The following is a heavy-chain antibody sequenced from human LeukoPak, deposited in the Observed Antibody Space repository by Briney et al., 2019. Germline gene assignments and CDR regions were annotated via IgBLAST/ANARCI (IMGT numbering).Heavy chain of an antibody. J-gene: IGHJ4*02. V-gene: IGHV1-3*04. D-gene: IGHD3/OR15-3a*01. CDR3: AREGFFGLTTPWF. CDR1: GYTFTGYA. Sequence: ASVKVSCKASGYTFTGYALHWVRQAPGQSLEWMGWINTHNGATKYSQKFQGRVTITRDTPASTAYMDLNSLRSEDTAVYYCAREGFFGLTTPWFWGQGTLVTVSS. CDR2: INTHNGAT.